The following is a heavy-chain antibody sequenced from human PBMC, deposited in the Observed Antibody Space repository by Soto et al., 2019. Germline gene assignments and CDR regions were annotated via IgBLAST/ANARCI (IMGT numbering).Heavy chain of an antibody. J-gene: IGHJ5*02. CDR3: TRWKNWFDP. V-gene: IGHV3-49*04. D-gene: IGHD1-1*01. CDR1: GFTVGDYA. Sequence: SLRLSCTASGFTVGDYAMSLVRQAPGKGLEWVGFIRSKAYGGTTEYAASVKGRFTISRDDSKSIAYLQMNSLKTEDTAVYYCTRWKNWFDPWGQGTLVTVSS. CDR2: IRSKAYGGTT.